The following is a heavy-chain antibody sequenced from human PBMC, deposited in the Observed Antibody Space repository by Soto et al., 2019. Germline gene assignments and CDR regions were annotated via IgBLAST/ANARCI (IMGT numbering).Heavy chain of an antibody. V-gene: IGHV3-15*01. J-gene: IGHJ5*02. CDR1: GITFTNAW. D-gene: IGHD3-22*01. Sequence: GGSLRLSCVASGITFTNAWMTWVRQAPGKGLEWVGRIKIKAEGETSDYAAPVKGRFSISRDDSKNTVYLRMNSLKTEDTAAYYCAAGLLYYYDPYAPFNPWGQGTLVTVSS. CDR3: AAGLLYYYDPYAPFNP. CDR2: IKIKAEGETS.